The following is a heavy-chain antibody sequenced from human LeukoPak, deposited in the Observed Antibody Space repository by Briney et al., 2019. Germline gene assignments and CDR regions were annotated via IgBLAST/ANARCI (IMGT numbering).Heavy chain of an antibody. CDR2: IYHSGST. J-gene: IGHJ4*02. V-gene: IGHV4-38-2*02. Sequence: SETLSLTCTVSGYSISSGYYWGWIRQPPGKGLEWIGSIYHSGSTYYNPSLKSRVTISVDTSKNQFSLKLSSVTAADTAVYYCARGKRGGYRPFDYWGQGTLVTVSS. D-gene: IGHD5-12*01. CDR1: GYSISSGYY. CDR3: ARGKRGGYRPFDY.